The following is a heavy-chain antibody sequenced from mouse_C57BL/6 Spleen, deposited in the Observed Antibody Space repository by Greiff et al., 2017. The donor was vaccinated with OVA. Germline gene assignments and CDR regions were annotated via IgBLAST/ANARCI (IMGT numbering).Heavy chain of an antibody. CDR1: GFTFSSYG. D-gene: IGHD1-1*01. Sequence: EVKLMESGGDLVKPGGSLKLSCAASGFTFSSYGMSWVRQTPDKRLEWVATISSGGSYTYYPDSVKGRFTISRDNAKNTLYLQMSSLKSEDTAMYDCARQITTVVATSWFAYWGQGTLVTVSA. J-gene: IGHJ3*01. V-gene: IGHV5-6*01. CDR2: ISSGGSYT. CDR3: ARQITTVVATSWFAY.